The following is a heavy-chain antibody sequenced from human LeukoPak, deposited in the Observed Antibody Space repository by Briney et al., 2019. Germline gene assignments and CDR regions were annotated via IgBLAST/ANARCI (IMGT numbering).Heavy chain of an antibody. Sequence: GGSLRLSCAASGFTFSSYWIHWVRQAPGKGLVWVSRINTDGSTTNYADSVKGRFTISRDNAKNTLYLQMNSLRAEDTAVYYCAKDKAYYDSSGSYSGGRYFDYWGQGTLVTVSS. J-gene: IGHJ4*02. D-gene: IGHD3-22*01. CDR2: INTDGSTT. CDR3: AKDKAYYDSSGSYSGGRYFDY. V-gene: IGHV3-74*01. CDR1: GFTFSSYW.